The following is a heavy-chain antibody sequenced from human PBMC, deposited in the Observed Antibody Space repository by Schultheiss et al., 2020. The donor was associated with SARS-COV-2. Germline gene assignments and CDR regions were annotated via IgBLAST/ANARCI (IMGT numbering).Heavy chain of an antibody. CDR3: ARAPYYDFWSGYPSWFDP. D-gene: IGHD3-3*01. J-gene: IGHJ5*02. Sequence: GSLRLSCTVSGGSVSSGSYYWSWIRQPPGKGLEWIGYIYYSGSTNYNPSLKSRVTISVDTSKNQFSLKLSSVTAADTAVYYCARAPYYDFWSGYPSWFDPWGQGTLVTVSS. V-gene: IGHV4-61*01. CDR2: IYYSGST. CDR1: GGSVSSGSYY.